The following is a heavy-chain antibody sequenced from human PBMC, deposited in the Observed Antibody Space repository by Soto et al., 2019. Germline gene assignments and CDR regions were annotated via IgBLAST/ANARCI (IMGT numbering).Heavy chain of an antibody. CDR1: GFSLSTSGMC. Sequence: SGPTLVNPTQTLTLTCTFSGFSLSTSGMCVSWIRQPPGKALEWLALIDWDDDKYYSTSLKTRLTISKDTSKNQVVLTMTNMDPVDTATYYCARIIGYSSGWYEAYYYYGMDVWGQGTTVTVSS. J-gene: IGHJ6*02. CDR2: IDWDDDK. CDR3: ARIIGYSSGWYEAYYYYGMDV. D-gene: IGHD6-19*01. V-gene: IGHV2-70*01.